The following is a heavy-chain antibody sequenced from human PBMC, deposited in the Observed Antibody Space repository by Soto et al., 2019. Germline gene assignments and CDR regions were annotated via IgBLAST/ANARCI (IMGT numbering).Heavy chain of an antibody. CDR2: ISSSGLTT. D-gene: IGHD3-10*01. CDR1: GFNFRLYE. J-gene: IGHJ5*01. Sequence: GVSLRLSCQASGFNFRLYEMHWVRKAPGKGLEWVSYISSSGLTTYYADFAEGRFTISRDNAKDSLYLHLNSLRVGDTAVYYCARYGTRGDWWGLGTQVTVSS. V-gene: IGHV3-48*03. CDR3: ARYGTRGDW.